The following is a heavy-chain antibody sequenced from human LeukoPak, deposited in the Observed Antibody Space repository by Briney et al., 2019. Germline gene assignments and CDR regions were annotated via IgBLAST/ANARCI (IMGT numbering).Heavy chain of an antibody. CDR1: GFSISTYY. CDR3: ATHNWGSAFDI. V-gene: IGHV3-74*01. Sequence: GGSLRLSCAASGFSISTYYMYWVRHAPGREMVWVSRINPDGSRPAHADSVRGRFTISRDNAKNTLYLEMNSLRADDTAVYYCATHNWGSAFDIWRQGTMVTVSS. J-gene: IGHJ3*02. D-gene: IGHD7-27*01. CDR2: INPDGSRP.